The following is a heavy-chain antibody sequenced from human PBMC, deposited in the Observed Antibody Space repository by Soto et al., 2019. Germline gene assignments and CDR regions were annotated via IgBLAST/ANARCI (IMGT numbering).Heavy chain of an antibody. V-gene: IGHV1-69*01. CDR2: IIPIFGTA. J-gene: IGHJ4*02. D-gene: IGHD2-2*01. CDR1: GGTFSSYA. CDR3: ARIPLPVSSRFSIFDY. Sequence: QVQLVQSGAEVKKPGSSVKVSCKASGGTFSSYAISWVRQAPGQGLEWMGGIIPIFGTANYAQKFQGRVTITGDESTSAAYMELSSLRSEDTAVYYCARIPLPVSSRFSIFDYWGQGTLVTVSS.